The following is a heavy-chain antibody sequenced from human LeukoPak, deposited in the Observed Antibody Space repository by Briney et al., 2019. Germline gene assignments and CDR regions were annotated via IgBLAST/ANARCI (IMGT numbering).Heavy chain of an antibody. J-gene: IGHJ4*02. D-gene: IGHD3-3*01. Sequence: GGSLRLPCAASGFTFSSYVMNWVRQAPGRGLGWVSSIGSSSSYIYYADSMKGRFTISRDNAKKSLYLQMNSLRAEDTAVYYCARVLAYYDFWSGYSDYWGQGTLVTVSS. CDR2: IGSSSSYI. V-gene: IGHV3-21*01. CDR1: GFTFSSYV. CDR3: ARVLAYYDFWSGYSDY.